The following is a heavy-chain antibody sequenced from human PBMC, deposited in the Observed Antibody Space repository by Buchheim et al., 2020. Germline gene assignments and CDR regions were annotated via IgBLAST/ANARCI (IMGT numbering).Heavy chain of an antibody. V-gene: IGHV1-46*01. CDR3: AILGGGNIAARYLDY. CDR2: INPSGGST. D-gene: IGHD6-6*01. Sequence: QVQLVQSGAEVKKPGASVKVSCKASGYTFTSYYMHWVRQAPGQGLEWMGIINPSGGSTSYAQKFQGRVTMTRDTSTSTVYMGLSSLRSEDTAVYYCAILGGGNIAARYLDYWGQGTL. CDR1: GYTFTSYY. J-gene: IGHJ4*02.